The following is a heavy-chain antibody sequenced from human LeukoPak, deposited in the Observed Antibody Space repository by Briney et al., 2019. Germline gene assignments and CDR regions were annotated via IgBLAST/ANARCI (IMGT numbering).Heavy chain of an antibody. CDR3: ARGGGGVCSNL. CDR1: GGSISSYY. V-gene: IGHV4-59*01. D-gene: IGHD3-16*01. CDR2: IYYSGST. Sequence: SETLSLTCTVPGGSISSYYWSWIRQPPGKGLEWIGYIYYSGSTNYNPSLKSRVTISVDTSKNQFSLKLRSVTAADAAVYYCARGGGGVCSNLWGQGTLVTVSS. J-gene: IGHJ4*02.